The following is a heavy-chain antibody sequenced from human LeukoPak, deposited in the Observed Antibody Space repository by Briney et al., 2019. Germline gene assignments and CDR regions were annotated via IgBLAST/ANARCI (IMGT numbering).Heavy chain of an antibody. J-gene: IGHJ4*02. Sequence: SETLSLTCTVSGGSISSYYWSWIRQPPGKGLEWIGSIYYSGSTYYNPSLKSRVTISVDTSKNQFSLKLSSVTAADTAVHYCASYGRYPDTFDYWGQGTLVTVSS. D-gene: IGHD4-17*01. CDR1: GGSISSYY. CDR3: ASYGRYPDTFDY. CDR2: IYYSGST. V-gene: IGHV4-39*07.